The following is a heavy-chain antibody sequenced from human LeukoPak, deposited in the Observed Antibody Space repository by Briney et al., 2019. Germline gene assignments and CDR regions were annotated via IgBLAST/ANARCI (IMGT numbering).Heavy chain of an antibody. CDR2: IRSKVYGGTT. J-gene: IGHJ4*02. V-gene: IGHV3-49*04. CDR1: GFTFGDYS. Sequence: GGSLRLSCTASGFTFGDYSMSWVRQAPGKGLEWVGFIRSKVYGGTTEYVASVKGRFIISRDDSKSIAYLQMNSLKTEDTAVYYCTRSLENNYWGQGTLVTVSS. D-gene: IGHD1-1*01. CDR3: TRSLENNY.